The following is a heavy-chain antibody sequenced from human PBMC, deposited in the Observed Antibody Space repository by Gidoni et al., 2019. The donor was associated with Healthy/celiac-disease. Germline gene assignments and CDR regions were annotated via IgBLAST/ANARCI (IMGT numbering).Heavy chain of an antibody. V-gene: IGHV3-23*01. CDR1: GFTFSSYA. J-gene: IGHJ3*02. CDR3: AKSYRGTTSAFDI. Sequence: EVQLLESGGGLVQPVGSLRLSCAASGFTFSSYAMSWVRQAPGRGLEWVSAMRGSGGSTYYADSVKGRFTISRDNSKNTLYLQMNSLRAEDTAVYYCAKSYRGTTSAFDIWGQGTMVTVSS. D-gene: IGHD3-10*01. CDR2: MRGSGGST.